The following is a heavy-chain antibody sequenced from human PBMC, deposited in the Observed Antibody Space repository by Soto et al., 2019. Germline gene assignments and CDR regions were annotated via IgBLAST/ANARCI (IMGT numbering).Heavy chain of an antibody. D-gene: IGHD3-22*01. J-gene: IGHJ3*02. V-gene: IGHV3-30*18. CDR2: ISYDGSNK. Sequence: GSLSLSCAASGFTFSSYGIHWVRQAPGKGLEWVAVISYDGSNKYYADSVKGRFTISRDNSKNTLYLQMNSLRAEDTAVYYCAKSYSSGYYYYAFDIWGQGTMVTVSS. CDR3: AKSYSSGYYYYAFDI. CDR1: GFTFSSYG.